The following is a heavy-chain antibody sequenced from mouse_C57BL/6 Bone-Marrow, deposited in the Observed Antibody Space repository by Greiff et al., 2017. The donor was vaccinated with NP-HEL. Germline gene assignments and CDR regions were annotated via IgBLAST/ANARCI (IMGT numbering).Heavy chain of an antibody. CDR1: GYTFTSYW. CDR3: ALIYYYGSSDGYFDV. CDR2: IDPNSGGT. Sequence: VQLQQPGAELVKPGASVKLSCKASGYTFTSYWMHWVKQRPGRGLEWIGRIDPNSGGTKYNEKFKSKATLTVDKSSSPAYMELSSLTSEDSAVYYCALIYYYGSSDGYFDVWGTGTTVTVSS. D-gene: IGHD1-1*01. V-gene: IGHV1-72*01. J-gene: IGHJ1*03.